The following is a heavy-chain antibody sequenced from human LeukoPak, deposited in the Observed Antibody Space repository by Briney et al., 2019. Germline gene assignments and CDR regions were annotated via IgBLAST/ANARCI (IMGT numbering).Heavy chain of an antibody. CDR1: GGSISSGGYS. J-gene: IGHJ4*02. CDR2: IYHSGST. CDR3: AKLGSIDH. Sequence: SQTLSLTCAVSGGSISSGGYSWSWLRQPPGKGLEWIGYIYHSGSTYYNPSLKSRVTMTVDTSNNQVSLRLRSATAADTAVYYCAKLGSIDHWGQGVLVTVSS. D-gene: IGHD3-16*01. V-gene: IGHV4-30-2*01.